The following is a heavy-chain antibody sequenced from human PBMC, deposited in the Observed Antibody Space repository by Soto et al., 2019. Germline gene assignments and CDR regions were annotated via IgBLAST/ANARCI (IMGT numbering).Heavy chain of an antibody. J-gene: IGHJ3*02. CDR3: ARDRGIHCSGGSCYNDAFDI. CDR2: IKQDGSEK. Sequence: EVQLVESGGGLVQPGGSLRLSCAASGVTFSSYWMSWVRQAPGKGLEWVANIKQDGSEKYYVDSVKGRFTISRDNAKNSLYLQMNSLRAEDTAVYYCARDRGIHCSGGSCYNDAFDIWGQGTMVTVSS. CDR1: GVTFSSYW. D-gene: IGHD2-15*01. V-gene: IGHV3-7*01.